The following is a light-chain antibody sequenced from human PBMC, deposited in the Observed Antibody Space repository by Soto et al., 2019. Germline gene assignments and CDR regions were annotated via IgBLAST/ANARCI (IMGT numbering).Light chain of an antibody. CDR2: DGG. V-gene: IGLV3-21*02. J-gene: IGLJ1*01. CDR1: NIGSKS. Sequence: SYYLSQSPSVSVAPVQTARIPCGGDNIGSKSVYWYQQKPGQGPVLVVYDGGDRPSGIPERFSGSNSGTTATLTMRRVEDGDEADYFCQLWDSTSXHYVVGAGTKVXV. CDR3: QLWDSTSXHYV.